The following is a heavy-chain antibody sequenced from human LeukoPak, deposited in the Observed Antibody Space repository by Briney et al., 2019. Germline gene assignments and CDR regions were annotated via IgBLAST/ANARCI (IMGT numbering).Heavy chain of an antibody. CDR3: ARGHPERYDILTGYYQGAYYFDY. CDR2: IYSGGST. D-gene: IGHD3-9*01. J-gene: IGHJ4*02. CDR1: GFTVSSNY. V-gene: IGHV3-53*01. Sequence: PGGSLRLSCAASGFTVSSNYMSWVRQAPGKGLEWVSVIYSGGSTYYADSVKGRFTISRDNSKNTLDLQMNSLRAEDTAVYYCARGHPERYDILTGYYQGAYYFDYWGQGTLVTVSS.